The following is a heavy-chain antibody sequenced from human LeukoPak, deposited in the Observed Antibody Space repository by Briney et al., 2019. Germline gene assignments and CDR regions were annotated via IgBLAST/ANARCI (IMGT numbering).Heavy chain of an antibody. CDR3: ARDASVDYYYYMDV. CDR1: GFTFSSDD. CDR2: IGSGGDT. J-gene: IGHJ6*03. Sequence: PGGSLRLSCAASGFTFSSDDMHWVRQPIGKGLEWVSAIGSGGDTYYPGSVKGRFIISRDNAKNSLYLQMNSLRAEDTAVYYCARDASVDYYYYMDVWGKGTTVTVSS. D-gene: IGHD2-2*01. V-gene: IGHV3-13*01.